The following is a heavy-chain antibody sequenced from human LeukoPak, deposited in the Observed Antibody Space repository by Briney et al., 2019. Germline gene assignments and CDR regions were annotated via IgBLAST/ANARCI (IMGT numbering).Heavy chain of an antibody. J-gene: IGHJ4*02. CDR3: AEWGVHNY. D-gene: IGHD3-10*01. V-gene: IGHV3-7*01. Sequence: GGSLRLSCAASRFTFGDYWMNWVRQIPGKGLEWVANINLSGSDKLYVDSVRGRCTISRHKAENSLSLQMGSLRADNTAVYYCAEWGVHNYWGQGTLVTVSS. CDR1: RFTFGDYW. CDR2: INLSGSDK.